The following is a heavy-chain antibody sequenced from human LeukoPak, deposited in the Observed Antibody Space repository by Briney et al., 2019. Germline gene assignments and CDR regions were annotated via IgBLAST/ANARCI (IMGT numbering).Heavy chain of an antibody. Sequence: GGSLRLSCAASGFIFSSYPTSWVRQAPGKGLEWVSAISGTAENTYYADSVKGRFSISRDNSRNTVHLQINSLRPEDTAVYYCANQRGGFWGQGTLVTVSS. CDR2: ISGTAENT. V-gene: IGHV3-23*01. CDR3: ANQRGGF. CDR1: GFIFSSYP. D-gene: IGHD3-10*01. J-gene: IGHJ4*02.